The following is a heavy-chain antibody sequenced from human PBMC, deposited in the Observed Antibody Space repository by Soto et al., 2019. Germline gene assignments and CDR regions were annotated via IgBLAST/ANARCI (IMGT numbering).Heavy chain of an antibody. V-gene: IGHV4-61*01. CDR3: ARGVVVVVAATPAFEY. Sequence: SETLSLTCTVSGGSVSSGSYYWSWIRQPPGKGLEWIGCIYYSGSTNYNPSLKSRVTISVDTSKNQFSLKLSSVTAADTAVYYCARGVVVVVAATPAFEYWGQGTLVTVSS. CDR2: IYYSGST. CDR1: GGSVSSGSYY. D-gene: IGHD2-15*01. J-gene: IGHJ4*02.